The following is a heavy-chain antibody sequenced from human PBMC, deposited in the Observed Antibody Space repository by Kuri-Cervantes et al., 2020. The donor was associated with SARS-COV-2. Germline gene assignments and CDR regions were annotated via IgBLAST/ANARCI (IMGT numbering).Heavy chain of an antibody. CDR1: GASISSSTYY. D-gene: IGHD2-2*01. J-gene: IGHJ1*01. CDR2: IYESGDT. CDR3: ASLSYCSSTSCYSSIEYFQH. V-gene: IGHV4-39*07. Sequence: SETLSLTCTVSGASISSSTYYWGWIRQSPGKRLEWLGSIYESGDTYYSSSLKSRLSLSVDTSKNQFSLKLSSVTAADTAVYYCASLSYCSSTSCYSSIEYFQHWGQGTLVTVSS.